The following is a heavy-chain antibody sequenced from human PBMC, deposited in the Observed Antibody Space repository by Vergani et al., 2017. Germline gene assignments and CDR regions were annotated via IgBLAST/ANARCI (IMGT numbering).Heavy chain of an antibody. J-gene: IGHJ5*02. CDR2: INHSGST. D-gene: IGHD5-18*01. CDR3: ARGIQLWQPNWFDP. Sequence: QVQLQQWGAGLLKPSETLSLTCAVYGGSFSGYYWSWIRQPPGKGLEWSGEINHSGSTNYNPSLKSRVTISVDTSKNQFSLKLSPVTAADTAVYYCARGIQLWQPNWFDPWGQGTLVTVSS. V-gene: IGHV4-34*01. CDR1: GGSFSGYY.